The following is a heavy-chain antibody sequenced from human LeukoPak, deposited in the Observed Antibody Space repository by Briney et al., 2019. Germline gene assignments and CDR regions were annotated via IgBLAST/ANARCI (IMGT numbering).Heavy chain of an antibody. J-gene: IGHJ4*02. D-gene: IGHD4-17*01. Sequence: PGGSLRLSCAASGFSFSSYGMHWVRQAPGKGLEWVAVIRYDGSNTYYADSVKGRFTISRDNSKNPLYLQMNSLRAEDTAVYYCAKSLRYGDYRRDFDYWGQGTLVTVSS. CDR2: IRYDGSNT. CDR1: GFSFSSYG. V-gene: IGHV3-30*02. CDR3: AKSLRYGDYRRDFDY.